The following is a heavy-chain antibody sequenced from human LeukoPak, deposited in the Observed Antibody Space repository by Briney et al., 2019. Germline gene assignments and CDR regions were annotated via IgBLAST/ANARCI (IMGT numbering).Heavy chain of an antibody. CDR1: GFTFSSYG. Sequence: GGTLRLSCAASGFTFSSYGMSWVRQAPGKGLEWVSAISGSGGNTYYADSVKGRFTISRDNAKNSLYLQMNSLRAEDTAVYYCAKDLEGEEDYWGQGTLVTVSS. CDR3: AKDLEGEEDY. CDR2: ISGSGGNT. J-gene: IGHJ4*02. D-gene: IGHD3-16*01. V-gene: IGHV3-23*01.